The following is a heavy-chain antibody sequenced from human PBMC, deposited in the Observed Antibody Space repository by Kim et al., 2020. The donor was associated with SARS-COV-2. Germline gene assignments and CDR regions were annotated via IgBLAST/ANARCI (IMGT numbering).Heavy chain of an antibody. J-gene: IGHJ4*02. D-gene: IGHD3-3*01. Sequence: PSLKSRVTMSVDTSKNQFSLKLSSVTAADTAVYYCARSPAIFGATYYFDYWGQGTLVTVSS. V-gene: IGHV4-59*10. CDR3: ARSPAIFGATYYFDY.